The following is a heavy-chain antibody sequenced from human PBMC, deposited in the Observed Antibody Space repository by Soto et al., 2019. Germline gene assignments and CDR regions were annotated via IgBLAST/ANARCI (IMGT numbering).Heavy chain of an antibody. D-gene: IGHD1-26*01. J-gene: IGHJ6*02. CDR2: ISGGNSYI. Sequence: GGSLRLSCAASGFTFSSYSMNWVRQAPGKGLEWVSSISGGNSYIYYADSVKGRFTISRDNAKNSLYLQMNSLRVEDTALYYCARDWGATTDYSYYGMDVWGQGTTVTVSS. CDR1: GFTFSSYS. CDR3: ARDWGATTDYSYYGMDV. V-gene: IGHV3-21*01.